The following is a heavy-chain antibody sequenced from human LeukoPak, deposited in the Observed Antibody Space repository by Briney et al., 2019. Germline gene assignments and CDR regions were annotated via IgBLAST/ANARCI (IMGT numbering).Heavy chain of an antibody. J-gene: IGHJ4*02. CDR2: ISSSGSKSYI. CDR3: ARDEPVPPNVDIVATITPFDY. CDR1: GFTFSSYS. D-gene: IGHD5-12*01. V-gene: IGHV3-21*01. Sequence: PGGSLRLSCATSGFTFSSYSMNWVRQAPGKGLEWVSSISSSGSKSYIYYADSVKGRFTISRDNAKNSLYLQMNSLRAEDTAVYYCARDEPVPPNVDIVATITPFDYWGQGTLVTVSS.